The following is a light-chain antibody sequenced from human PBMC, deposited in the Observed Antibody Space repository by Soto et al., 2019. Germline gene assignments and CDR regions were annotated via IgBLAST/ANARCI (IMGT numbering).Light chain of an antibody. Sequence: QSVLTQPASVSGSPGQSITISCPGTSSDVGAYNLVSWYQQHPGKAPKLILFDVGSRPSGISNRFSGSKSGNTASLTISGLQADDEADYYCSSYTRSSTFVFGTGTKVTVL. CDR3: SSYTRSSTFV. CDR2: DVG. V-gene: IGLV2-14*03. J-gene: IGLJ1*01. CDR1: SSDVGAYNL.